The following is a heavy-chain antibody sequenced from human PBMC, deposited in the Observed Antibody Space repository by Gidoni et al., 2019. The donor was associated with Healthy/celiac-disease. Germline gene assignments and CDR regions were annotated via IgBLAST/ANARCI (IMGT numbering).Heavy chain of an antibody. CDR1: GGSISSSSYY. V-gene: IGHV4-39*07. CDR2: IYYSGST. Sequence: QLQLQESGPGLVKPSETLSLTCTLSGGSISSSSYYWGWIRQPPGKGLEWIGSIYYSGSTYYNPSLKSRVTISVDTSKNQFSLKLSSVTAADTAVYYCARAIVVVTAMDYWGQGTLVTVSS. CDR3: ARAIVVVTAMDY. D-gene: IGHD2-21*02. J-gene: IGHJ4*02.